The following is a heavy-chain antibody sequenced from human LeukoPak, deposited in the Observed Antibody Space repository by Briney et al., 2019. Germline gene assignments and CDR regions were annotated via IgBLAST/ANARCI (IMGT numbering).Heavy chain of an antibody. CDR1: GEPSIGYY. J-gene: IGHJ4*02. CDR2: IYYSGST. V-gene: IGHV4-34*01. CDR3: ARLECSSTSCYLASFDY. Sequence: PSETLSLTCAVYGEPSIGYYWAWIRQPPGKGLEWIGTIYYSGSTYYNPSLKSRVTISVDTSKNQFSLKLSSVTAADTAVYYCARLECSSTSCYLASFDYWGQGTLVTVSS. D-gene: IGHD2-2*01.